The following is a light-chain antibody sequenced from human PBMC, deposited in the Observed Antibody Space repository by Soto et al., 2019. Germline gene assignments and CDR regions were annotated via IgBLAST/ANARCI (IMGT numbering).Light chain of an antibody. CDR2: DVS. CDR1: SSDVGGYNY. V-gene: IGLV2-14*01. Sequence: QSALTQPASVSGSPGQSITISCTGTSSDVGGYNYVSWYHQHPGKAPQLMSYDVSNRPSGVPNRFSGSKSGNTAALTISGFQAEDDADYYCSSYTSSSTPVVFGGGTQLTVL. J-gene: IGLJ2*01. CDR3: SSYTSSSTPVV.